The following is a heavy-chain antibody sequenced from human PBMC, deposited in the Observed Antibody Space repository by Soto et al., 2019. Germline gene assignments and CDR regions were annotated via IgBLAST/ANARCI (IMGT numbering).Heavy chain of an antibody. Sequence: PGGSLRLSCAASGFTFSSYGMHWVRQAPGKGLEWVAVISYDGSNKYYADSVKGRFTISRDNSKNTLYLQMNSLRGEDTAVYYCAKGVGAAAATGGFDYWGQGTLVTVSS. CDR3: AKGVGAAAATGGFDY. J-gene: IGHJ4*02. CDR2: ISYDGSNK. CDR1: GFTFSSYG. V-gene: IGHV3-30*18. D-gene: IGHD6-13*01.